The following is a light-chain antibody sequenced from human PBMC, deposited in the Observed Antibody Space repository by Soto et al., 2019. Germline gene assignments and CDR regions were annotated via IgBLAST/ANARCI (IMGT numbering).Light chain of an antibody. J-gene: IGLJ1*01. CDR1: SGDVGRYSF. Sequence: QSVLTQPRSVSGSPGQSVTISCTGTSGDVGRYSFVSWYQQHPGKAPKLILYDIYKRPSGVPDRFSGSKSGNTASQTISGLPAEDETDYYCCSHAGSSVVFGTGTKFTVL. CDR2: DIY. CDR3: CSHAGSSVV. V-gene: IGLV2-11*01.